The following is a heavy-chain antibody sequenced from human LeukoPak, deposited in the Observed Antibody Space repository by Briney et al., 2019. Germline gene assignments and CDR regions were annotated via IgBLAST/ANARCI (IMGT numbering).Heavy chain of an antibody. Sequence: GGSLRLSCAASGFTFSSYGMHWVRQAPGKGLEWVALIWYDGSNKYYADSVKGRFTISRDDSKNTLYLQMNSLRAEDTAVYYCAKSSGYYPEYWGQGTLVTVSS. CDR2: IWYDGSNK. D-gene: IGHD3-22*01. J-gene: IGHJ4*02. V-gene: IGHV3-33*06. CDR1: GFTFSSYG. CDR3: AKSSGYYPEY.